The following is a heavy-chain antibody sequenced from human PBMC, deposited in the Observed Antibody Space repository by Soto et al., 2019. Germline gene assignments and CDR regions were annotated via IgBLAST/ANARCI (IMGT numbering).Heavy chain of an antibody. D-gene: IGHD2-2*01. Sequence: GSLRLSCAAPGFTFSIYALHWVRQAPGKGLEWVAVMSPNGNNQYYADSVKGRFTISRDNSKNTLYLQMNSLRAEDTAVYYCANIVVVPAAVYYFDYWGQGTLVTVSS. CDR3: ANIVVVPAAVYYFDY. J-gene: IGHJ4*02. V-gene: IGHV3-30-3*01. CDR2: MSPNGNNQ. CDR1: GFTFSIYA.